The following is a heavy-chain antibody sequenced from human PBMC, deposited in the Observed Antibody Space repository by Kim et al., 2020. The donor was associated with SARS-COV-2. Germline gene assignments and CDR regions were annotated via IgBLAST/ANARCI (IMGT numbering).Heavy chain of an antibody. D-gene: IGHD6-19*01. J-gene: IGHJ4*02. CDR3: ARTVADSSGWYVHFDS. V-gene: IGHV2-70*11. CDR1: GFSLSTPTMC. CDR2: IDWDNDK. Sequence: SGPTLVNPTPTLTLTCTFSGFSLSTPTMCVTWIRQSPGKALEWLARIDWDNDKYYSTSLKTRLTISKDTSKNQVVLTMTNMDPVDTATYYCARTVADSSGWYVHFDSWGQGTLVTVSS.